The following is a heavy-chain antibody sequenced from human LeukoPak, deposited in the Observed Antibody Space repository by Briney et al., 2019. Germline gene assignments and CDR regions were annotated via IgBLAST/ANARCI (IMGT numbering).Heavy chain of an antibody. V-gene: IGHV3-74*01. J-gene: IGHJ4*02. CDR2: INSDGSST. Sequence: GGSLRLSCAASGFTFSSYWMHWVRQAPGKGLVWVSRINSDGSSTSYADSVKGRFTISRDNAKNTLYLQMNSLRAEDTAVYYCAKSGPNSGYDYLEPYYFDYWGQGTLVTVSS. CDR3: AKSGPNSGYDYLEPYYFDY. CDR1: GFTFSSYW. D-gene: IGHD5-12*01.